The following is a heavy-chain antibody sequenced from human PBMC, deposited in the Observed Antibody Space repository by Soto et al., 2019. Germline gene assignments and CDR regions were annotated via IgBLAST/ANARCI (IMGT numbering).Heavy chain of an antibody. CDR1: GGTFSSYA. Sequence: QVQLVQSGAEVKKPGSSVKVSCKASGGTFSSYAISWVRQAPGQGLEWMGGIIPIFGTANYAQKFQGRVTITADESTSTAYMELSSLRSEDTAVYHCAKGSTIIAARRGWFDPWGQGTLVTVSS. CDR3: AKGSTIIAARRGWFDP. D-gene: IGHD6-6*01. CDR2: IIPIFGTA. V-gene: IGHV1-69*01. J-gene: IGHJ5*02.